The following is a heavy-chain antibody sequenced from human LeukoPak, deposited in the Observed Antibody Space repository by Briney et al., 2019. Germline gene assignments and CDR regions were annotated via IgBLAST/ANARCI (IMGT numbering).Heavy chain of an antibody. CDR1: GGTFSSYA. Sequence: SVKVSCKASGGTFSSYAISWVRQAPGQGLEWMGRIIPILGIANYAQKFQGRVTITADKSASTAYMELSSLRSEDTAVYYCASGTDFGSDYQTMDACDIWGQGTMVTVSS. V-gene: IGHV1-69*04. J-gene: IGHJ3*02. CDR2: IIPILGIA. D-gene: IGHD3-3*01. CDR3: ASGTDFGSDYQTMDACDI.